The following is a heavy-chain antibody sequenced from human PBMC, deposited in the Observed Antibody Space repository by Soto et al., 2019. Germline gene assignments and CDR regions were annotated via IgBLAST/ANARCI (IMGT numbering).Heavy chain of an antibody. CDR3: ARGGHVVVVTAALDY. J-gene: IGHJ4*02. CDR1: GDTFTDYY. Sequence: QVQLMQSGAEVKKPGASVKVSCKASGDTFTDYYIHWVRQAPGQGLEWMGTVNPSGGHTTYAQHFLGRRTMTRETSTSTLYMELTSLTSDDTAIYYCARGGHVVVVTAALDYWGQGTLVTVSS. D-gene: IGHD2-21*02. CDR2: VNPSGGHT. V-gene: IGHV1-46*01.